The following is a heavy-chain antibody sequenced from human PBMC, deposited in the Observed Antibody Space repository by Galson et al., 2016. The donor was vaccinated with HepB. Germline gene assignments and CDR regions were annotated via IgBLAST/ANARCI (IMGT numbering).Heavy chain of an antibody. J-gene: IGHJ5*02. D-gene: IGHD2-2*01. CDR1: GFTFSNYW. Sequence: LRLSCAASGFTFSNYWMYWVRQGPGKGLVCVSRINSDGSYTNYADSVKGRFTISRDNAKNTLYLQMNSLRAEDTAVYYCARALDIGGVPTAIDWFDPWGQGTLVTVSS. V-gene: IGHV3-74*01. CDR3: ARALDIGGVPTAIDWFDP. CDR2: INSDGSYT.